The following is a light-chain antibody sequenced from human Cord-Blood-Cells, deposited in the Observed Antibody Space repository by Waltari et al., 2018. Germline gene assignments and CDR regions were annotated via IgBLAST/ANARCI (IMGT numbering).Light chain of an antibody. Sequence: QSVLTQPPSVSGAPGQRVTISCTGSSSNIGAGYDVHWYQQLPGTAPKLLIYGNSSRPSGVPDRFAGSKSDTSASLAITGLQAEDEADYYCQSYDSSLSGSVFGGGTKLTVL. CDR3: QSYDSSLSGSV. J-gene: IGLJ2*01. CDR1: SSNIGAGYD. V-gene: IGLV1-40*01. CDR2: GNS.